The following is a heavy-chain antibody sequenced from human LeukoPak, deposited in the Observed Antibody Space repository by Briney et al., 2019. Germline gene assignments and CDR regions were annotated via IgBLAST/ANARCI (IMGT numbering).Heavy chain of an antibody. V-gene: IGHV5-51*01. CDR1: GYGFTSYW. D-gene: IGHD1-26*01. CDR2: IYPGDSDT. J-gene: IGHJ4*02. Sequence: GESLKISCKGSGYGFTSYWIGWVRQMPGKGLEWMGIIYPGDSDTTYRPSFQGQVTISADRSISTAYLQWSSLKASDSAMYYCARHVPHGSFFYLDLWGQGTLVTVSS. CDR3: ARHVPHGSFFYLDL.